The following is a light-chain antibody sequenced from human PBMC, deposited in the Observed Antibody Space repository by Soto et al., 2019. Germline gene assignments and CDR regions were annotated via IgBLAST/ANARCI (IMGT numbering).Light chain of an antibody. Sequence: EVVLTQSPGTLSLSPGERAALSCRASQSVSPSFLAWYQQKPGQTPRLLIYGASNRATGIPDRFSGSGSGTDFTLTISRLEPEDFAVYYCQQYGTLPRTFGQGTKVEIK. CDR2: GAS. CDR3: QQYGTLPRT. CDR1: QSVSPSF. J-gene: IGKJ1*01. V-gene: IGKV3-20*01.